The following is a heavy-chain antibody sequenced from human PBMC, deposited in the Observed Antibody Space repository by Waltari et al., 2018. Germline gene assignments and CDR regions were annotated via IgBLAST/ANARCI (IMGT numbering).Heavy chain of an antibody. V-gene: IGHV4-4*07. CDR3: ATDGLSRSLSH. Sequence: QVQLRESGPGLLKPSETLSLTCSVSGGSLSSYYWNWIRQPAGKGLEWIGRMYFTGIMDYNPSLQSRVTMSVDTSKNQFFLNLTSVTAADTAVYYCATDGLSRSLSHWGQGALVTVS. CDR1: GGSLSSYY. J-gene: IGHJ4*02. CDR2: MYFTGIM. D-gene: IGHD6-19*01.